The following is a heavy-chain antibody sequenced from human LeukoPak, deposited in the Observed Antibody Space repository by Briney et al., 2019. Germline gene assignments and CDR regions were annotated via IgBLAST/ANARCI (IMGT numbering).Heavy chain of an antibody. CDR1: GGSISSSSYY. D-gene: IGHD1-26*01. CDR2: IYYSGST. CDR3: ARRPKVGVTGWYFDY. J-gene: IGHJ4*02. V-gene: IGHV4-39*01. Sequence: PSETLSLTCTVSGGSISSSSYYWGWIRQPPGKGLEWIGSIYYSGSTYYNPSLKSRVTISVDTSKNQFSLKLSSVTAADTAVYYCARRPKVGVTGWYFDYWGQGTLVTVSS.